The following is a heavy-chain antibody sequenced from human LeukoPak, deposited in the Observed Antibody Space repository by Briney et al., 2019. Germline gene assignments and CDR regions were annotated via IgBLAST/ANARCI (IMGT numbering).Heavy chain of an antibody. CDR1: GGTFSSYA. D-gene: IGHD3-3*01. CDR3: ASGKSTDYDFWSGSQYYYYGMDV. V-gene: IGHV1-69*06. CDR2: IIPIFGTA. Sequence: SVKVSCKASGGTFSSYAISWVRQAPGQGLEWMGRIIPIFGTANYAQKFQGRVTITADKSTSTAYMELSSLRSEDTAVYYCASGKSTDYDFWSGSQYYYYGMDVWGQGTTVTVSS. J-gene: IGHJ6*02.